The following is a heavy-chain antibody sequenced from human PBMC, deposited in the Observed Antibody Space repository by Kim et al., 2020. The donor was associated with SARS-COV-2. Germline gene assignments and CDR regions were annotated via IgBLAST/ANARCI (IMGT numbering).Heavy chain of an antibody. CDR3: AKGGSSVVVTNCLDY. J-gene: IGHJ4*02. Sequence: GGSLRLSCAASGFTFDDYTMHWVRQAPGKGLEWVSLITWDGDSTYYADSVKGRFTISRDNSKNSLYLQMNSLRTEDTALYYCAKGGSSVVVTNCLDYWGQGTLVTVSS. CDR2: ITWDGDST. D-gene: IGHD2-21*02. V-gene: IGHV3-43*01. CDR1: GFTFDDYT.